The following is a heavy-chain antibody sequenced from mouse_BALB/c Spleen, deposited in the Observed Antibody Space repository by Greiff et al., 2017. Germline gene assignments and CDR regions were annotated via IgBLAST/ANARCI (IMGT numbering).Heavy chain of an antibody. CDR3: TRLLGGTTVYFDY. CDR2: IYPGNSDT. D-gene: IGHD1-1*01. CDR1: GYSFTSYW. Sequence: VQLQQSGTVLARPGASVKMSCKASGYSFTSYWMHWVKQRPGQGLEWIGAIYPGNSDTSYNQKFKGKAKLTAVTSASTAYMELSSLTNEDSAVYYCTRLLGGTTVYFDYWGQGTTLTVSS. V-gene: IGHV1-5*01. J-gene: IGHJ2*01.